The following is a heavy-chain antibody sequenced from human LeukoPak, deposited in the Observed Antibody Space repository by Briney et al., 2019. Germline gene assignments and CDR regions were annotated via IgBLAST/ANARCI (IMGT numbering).Heavy chain of an antibody. D-gene: IGHD4-17*01. V-gene: IGHV3-48*02. CDR1: GFTFSSYW. CDR2: INSDIYSNTI. CDR3: ERDRDYAFDY. Sequence: GGSLRLSCAASGFTFSSYWMSWVRQAPGKGLEWISYINSDIYSNTIYYADTVKGRFTISRDNGKNSLYLQMNSLRDEDTAVYYCERDRDYAFDYWGQGTLVTVSS. J-gene: IGHJ4*02.